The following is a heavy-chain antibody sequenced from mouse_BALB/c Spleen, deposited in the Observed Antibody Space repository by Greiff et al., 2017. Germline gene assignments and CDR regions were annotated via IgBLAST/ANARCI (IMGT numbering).Heavy chain of an antibody. CDR1: GFTFSSFG. CDR2: ISSGSSTI. Sequence: EVMLVESGGGLVQPGGSRKLSCAASGFTFSSFGMHWVRQAPEKGLEWVAYISSGSSTIYYADTVKGRFTISRDNPKNTLFLQMTSLRSEDTAMYYCAANWDVGSFAYWGQGTLVTVSA. CDR3: AANWDVGSFAY. J-gene: IGHJ3*01. V-gene: IGHV5-17*02. D-gene: IGHD4-1*01.